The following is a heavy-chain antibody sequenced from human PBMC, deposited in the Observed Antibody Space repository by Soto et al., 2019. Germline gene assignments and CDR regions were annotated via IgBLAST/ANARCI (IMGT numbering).Heavy chain of an antibody. J-gene: IGHJ4*02. V-gene: IGHV4-31*03. Sequence: KTSETLSLTCTVSGGSISSGGYYWSWIRQHPGKGLEWIGYIYYSGSTYYNPSLKSRVTISVDTSKNQFSLKLSSVTAADTAVYYCARSGYYDSSGYYLDYWGQGTLVTVSS. CDR3: ARSGYYDSSGYYLDY. CDR2: IYYSGST. D-gene: IGHD3-22*01. CDR1: GGSISSGGYY.